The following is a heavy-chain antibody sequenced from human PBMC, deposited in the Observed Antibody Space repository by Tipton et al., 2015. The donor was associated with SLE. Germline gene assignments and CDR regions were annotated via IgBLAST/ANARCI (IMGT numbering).Heavy chain of an antibody. J-gene: IGHJ4*02. Sequence: TLSLTCSVSGGSIISSSYSWGWIRQSPGKGRGWIGAISYSGSPYYNPSLKSRVTISVDTSKNQFSLKVNSVTAADTAVYYCARGQDDCRGERCYSMGGYWGQGTQVTVSS. CDR3: ARGQDDCRGERCYSMGGY. D-gene: IGHD2-15*01. CDR2: ISYSGSP. V-gene: IGHV4-39*01. CDR1: GGSIISSSYS.